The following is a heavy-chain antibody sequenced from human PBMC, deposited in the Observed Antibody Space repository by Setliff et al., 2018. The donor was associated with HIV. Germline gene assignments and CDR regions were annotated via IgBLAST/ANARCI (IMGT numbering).Heavy chain of an antibody. D-gene: IGHD6-19*01. CDR1: GVTFNYSF. V-gene: IGHV1-69*10. Sequence: SVKVSCKASGVTFNYSFITWVRQAPGQGLEWMGGVVPTIHEATYAQKFQGRVTMTTDTSTSTVYMELRSLRSDDAAIYYCGRVPFRSAWFSGGHNPFDVWGQGTMVTVSS. CDR3: GRVPFRSAWFSGGHNPFDV. J-gene: IGHJ3*01. CDR2: VVPTIHEA.